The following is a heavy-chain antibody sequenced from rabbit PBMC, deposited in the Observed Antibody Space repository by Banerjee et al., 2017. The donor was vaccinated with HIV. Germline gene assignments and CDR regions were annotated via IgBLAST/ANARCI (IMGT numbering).Heavy chain of an antibody. D-gene: IGHD1-1*01. CDR1: GFTISSTSS. Sequence: QSLEESGGDLVKPGASLTLTCTASGFTISSTSSMCWVRQAPGKGLEWIGCIYIGPGTTFYASWAKGRFTISMTSSTTVTLQMTSLTGADTATYFCARDDTSISGYYSDLWGPGTLVTVS. J-gene: IGHJ4*01. V-gene: IGHV1S40*01. CDR2: IYIGPGTT. CDR3: ARDDTSISGYYSDL.